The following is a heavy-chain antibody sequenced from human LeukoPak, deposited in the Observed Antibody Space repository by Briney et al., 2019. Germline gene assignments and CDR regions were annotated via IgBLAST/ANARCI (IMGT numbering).Heavy chain of an antibody. CDR2: ISSSGRKI. V-gene: IGHV3-48*03. CDR3: ARDWEDEEWELHFDY. D-gene: IGHD1-7*01. J-gene: IGHJ4*02. Sequence: GGSLRLSCAASGFSFSSYEMNWVRQAPGKGLEWISFISSSGRKIYYTDSVKGRFTISRDNAKNSLYLQMNSLRAEDTAVYYCARDWEDEEWELHFDYWGQGTLATVSS. CDR1: GFSFSSYE.